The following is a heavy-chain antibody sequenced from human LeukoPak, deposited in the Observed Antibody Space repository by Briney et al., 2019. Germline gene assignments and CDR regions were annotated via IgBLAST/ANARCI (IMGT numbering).Heavy chain of an antibody. Sequence: SETLSLTCTVSGGFIGSYYWSWIRPPPGKGLEWIGYIYYSGYTNYNPSLKSRVTISVDTSKNQFSLKLSSVTAADTAVYYCARAFKVPSCYFDLWGRGTLVTVSS. CDR2: IYYSGYT. CDR3: ARAFKVPSCYFDL. CDR1: GGFIGSYY. V-gene: IGHV4-59*01. J-gene: IGHJ2*01.